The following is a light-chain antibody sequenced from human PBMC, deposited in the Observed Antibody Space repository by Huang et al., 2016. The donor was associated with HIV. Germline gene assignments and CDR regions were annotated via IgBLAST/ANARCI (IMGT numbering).Light chain of an antibody. CDR3: QQYNNWLA. J-gene: IGKJ1*01. CDR2: GAS. V-gene: IGKV3-15*01. Sequence: EIVMTQSPATLSVSPGERAILSCRASQTVNSNLAWYQHKPGQAPRLLIYGASTRATGVPARFSGSGSGTKFTLTISSLQSEDFAVYYCQQYNNWLAFGQGTKVEIK. CDR1: QTVNSN.